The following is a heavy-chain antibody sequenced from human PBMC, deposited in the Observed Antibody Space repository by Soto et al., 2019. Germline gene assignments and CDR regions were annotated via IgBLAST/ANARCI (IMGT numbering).Heavy chain of an antibody. V-gene: IGHV4-30-4*01. Sequence: PSETLSLTCTVSGGSISSGDYYWSWIRQPPGKGLEWIGYIYYSGSTYYNPSLKSRVTISVDTSKNQFSLKLSSVTAADTAVYYCARRRRWLLIFDYWGQGTLVTVSS. CDR2: IYYSGST. CDR1: GGSISSGDYY. CDR3: ARRRRWLLIFDY. J-gene: IGHJ4*02. D-gene: IGHD5-12*01.